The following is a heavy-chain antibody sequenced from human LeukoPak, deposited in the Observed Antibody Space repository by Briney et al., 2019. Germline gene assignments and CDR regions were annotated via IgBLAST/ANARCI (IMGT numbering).Heavy chain of an antibody. CDR1: GLTFSSYA. CDR3: ARDRVTIFGVVAYYFDY. J-gene: IGHJ4*02. D-gene: IGHD3-3*01. CDR2: ISYDGSNK. Sequence: PGGSLRLSCAASGLTFSSYAMHWVRQAPGKGLEWVAVISYDGSNKYYADSVKGRFTISRDNSKNTLYLQMNSLRAENTAVYYCARDRVTIFGVVAYYFDYWGQGTLVTVSS. V-gene: IGHV3-30*01.